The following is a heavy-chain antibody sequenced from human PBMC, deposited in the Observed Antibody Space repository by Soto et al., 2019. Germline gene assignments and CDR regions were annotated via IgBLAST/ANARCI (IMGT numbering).Heavy chain of an antibody. CDR1: GGTFSSYA. J-gene: IGHJ5*02. V-gene: IGHV1-69*13. CDR2: IIPIFGTA. CDR3: ARDKYEYYDYVWGSYPKARWFDP. D-gene: IGHD3-16*02. Sequence: SVKVSCKASGGTFSSYAISWVLQAPGQGLEWMGGIIPIFGTANYAQKFQGRVTITADESTSTAYMELSSLRSEDTAVYYCARDKYEYYDYVWGSYPKARWFDPWGQGTLVTVSS.